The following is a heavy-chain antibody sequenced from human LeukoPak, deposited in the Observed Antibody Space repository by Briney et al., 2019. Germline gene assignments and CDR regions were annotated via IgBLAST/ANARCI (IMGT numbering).Heavy chain of an antibody. CDR3: VSGHYNDY. V-gene: IGHV3-7*01. CDR1: GFTFSHYG. Sequence: PGGSLRLSCAAAGFTFSHYGMNWVRQAPGKGLEWVANIKEDGSERHYVDSVKGRFTISRDNAKNSLYLQMSSLRADDTAVYYCVSGHYNDYRSQGTLVTVSS. J-gene: IGHJ4*02. CDR2: IKEDGSER.